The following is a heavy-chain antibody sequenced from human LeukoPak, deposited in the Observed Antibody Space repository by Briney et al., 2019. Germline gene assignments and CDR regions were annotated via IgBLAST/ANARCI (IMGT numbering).Heavy chain of an antibody. CDR2: INHSGST. CDR1: GGSFSAYY. V-gene: IGHV4-34*01. J-gene: IGHJ4*02. D-gene: IGHD3-3*01. CDR3: ASSHPLGSNNDYYTPFDY. Sequence: SETLSLTCAVYGGSFSAYYWSWIRQPPGKGLEWIGEINHSGSTNYNPSLKSRVTISVDTSKNQFSLKLSSVTAADTAVYYCASSHPLGSNNDYYTPFDYWGQGTLVTVSS.